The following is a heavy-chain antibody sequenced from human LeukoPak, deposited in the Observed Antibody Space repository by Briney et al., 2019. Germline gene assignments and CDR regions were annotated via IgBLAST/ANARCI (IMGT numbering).Heavy chain of an antibody. J-gene: IGHJ4*02. CDR2: ISSSSSTI. V-gene: IGHV3-48*01. CDR3: ARGAMVRGVPKTYFDY. D-gene: IGHD3-10*01. Sequence: PGGSLRLSCAASGFTFSSYSMNWVRQAPGKGLEWVSYISSSSSTIYYADSVKGRFTISRDNAKNSLYLQMNSLRAEDTAVYYCARGAMVRGVPKTYFDYWGQGTLVTVSS. CDR1: GFTFSSYS.